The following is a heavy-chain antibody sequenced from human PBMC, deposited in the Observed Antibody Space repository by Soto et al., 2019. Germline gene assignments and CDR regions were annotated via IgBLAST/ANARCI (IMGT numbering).Heavy chain of an antibody. CDR2: LSYEGSEE. D-gene: IGHD6-19*01. V-gene: IGHV3-30*03. CDR3: ALTRRSSLLQVAGPAFEY. CDR1: GFNFGVFG. Sequence: SLRLSCAASGFNFGVFGMHWVRQAPGKGLEWLSVLSYEGSEEYYADSVRGRFTISRDNSKNTLFLQMDSLRVDDTGVYYCALTRRSSLLQVAGPAFEYSGQGTLVTVPQ. J-gene: IGHJ4*02.